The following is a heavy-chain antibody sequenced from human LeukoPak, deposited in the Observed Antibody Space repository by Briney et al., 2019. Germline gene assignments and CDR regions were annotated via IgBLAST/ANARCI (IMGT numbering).Heavy chain of an antibody. CDR1: GFTFSTYW. D-gene: IGHD6-13*01. CDR3: AREGDSSWSYLDY. V-gene: IGHV3-7*04. Sequence: GGSLRLSCAASGFTFSTYWMSWVRQAPGKGLEWVANIKQDGSEKYYVDSVKGRFTISRDNAKNSLYLQMTSLRAEDTAVYYCAREGDSSWSYLDYWGQGTLVTVFS. J-gene: IGHJ4*02. CDR2: IKQDGSEK.